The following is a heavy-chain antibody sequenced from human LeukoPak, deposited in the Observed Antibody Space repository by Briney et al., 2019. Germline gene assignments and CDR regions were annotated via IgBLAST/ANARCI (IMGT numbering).Heavy chain of an antibody. CDR1: GFTFSTYS. J-gene: IGHJ4*02. D-gene: IGHD3-3*01. CDR3: AREEWFWKIDY. Sequence: PGGSLRLSCAASGFTFSTYSMNWVRQAPGKGLEWVSYISSSGSTIHYADSVRGRFTVSRDNDKNSLYLQLNSLRAEDTALYYCAREEWFWKIDYWGQGTLVTVSS. V-gene: IGHV3-48*01. CDR2: ISSSGSTI.